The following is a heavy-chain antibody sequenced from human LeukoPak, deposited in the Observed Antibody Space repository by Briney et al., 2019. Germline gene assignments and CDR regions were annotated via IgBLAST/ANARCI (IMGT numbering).Heavy chain of an antibody. J-gene: IGHJ5*02. Sequence: ASVKVSCKASGYTFTSYAMHWVRQAPGQRLEWMGWINAGNGNTKYSQKFQGRVTITRDTSASTAYMELSSLRSEDTAVYYCARDMVRGVHWFDPWGQGTLVTVSS. CDR1: GYTFTSYA. CDR2: INAGNGNT. V-gene: IGHV1-3*01. D-gene: IGHD3-10*01. CDR3: ARDMVRGVHWFDP.